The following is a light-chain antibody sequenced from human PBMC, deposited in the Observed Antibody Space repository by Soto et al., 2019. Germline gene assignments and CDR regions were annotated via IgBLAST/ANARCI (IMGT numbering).Light chain of an antibody. Sequence: QCVLTQPASVSGSPGQSITISCTGTSSDVGSYNLVSWYQQHPGKAPKLMIYEGSKRPSGVSNRFSGSKSGNTASLTISGLQAEDEADYYCCSYAGSSTVVVGGGTKLTVL. CDR1: SSDVGSYNL. CDR3: CSYAGSSTVV. J-gene: IGLJ2*01. CDR2: EGS. V-gene: IGLV2-23*01.